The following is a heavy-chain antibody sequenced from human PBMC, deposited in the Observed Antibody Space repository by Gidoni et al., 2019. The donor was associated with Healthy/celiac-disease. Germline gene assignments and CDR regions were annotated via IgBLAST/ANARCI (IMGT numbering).Heavy chain of an antibody. CDR2: IIPILGIA. CDR3: ARGPYNYYDSSGYYSFFDY. J-gene: IGHJ4*02. D-gene: IGHD3-22*01. Sequence: QVQLVQSGAEVKKPGSSVKVSCKASGGTFSSYAISWVRQAPGQGLEWMGRIIPILGIANYAQKFQGRVTITADKSTSTAYMELSSLRSEDTAVYYCARGPYNYYDSSGYYSFFDYWGQGTLVTVSS. CDR1: GGTFSSYA. V-gene: IGHV1-69*04.